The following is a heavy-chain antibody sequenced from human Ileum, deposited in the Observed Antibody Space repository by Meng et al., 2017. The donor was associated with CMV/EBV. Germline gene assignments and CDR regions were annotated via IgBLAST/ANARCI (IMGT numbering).Heavy chain of an antibody. CDR3: AKAIYCTNGVCYTGSWFDP. CDR2: IRYDGSNK. D-gene: IGHD2-8*01. J-gene: IGHJ5*02. V-gene: IGHV3-30*02. Sequence: FRSYCMHWVRQATGKGLEWVAFIRYDGSNKYYADSVKGRFTISRDNSKNTLYLQMNSLRAEDTAVYYCAKAIYCTNGVCYTGSWFDPWGQGTLVTVSS. CDR1: FRSYC.